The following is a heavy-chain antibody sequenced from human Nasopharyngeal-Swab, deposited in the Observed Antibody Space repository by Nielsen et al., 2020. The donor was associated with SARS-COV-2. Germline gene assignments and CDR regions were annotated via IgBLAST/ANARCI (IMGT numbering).Heavy chain of an antibody. D-gene: IGHD2-15*01. CDR3: ARDEAVVAATQISDAFDI. J-gene: IGHJ3*02. Sequence: WIRQPPGKGLGWVANIKQDGSEKYYVDSVKGRFTISRDNAKNSLYLQMNSLRAEDTAVYYCARDEAVVAATQISDAFDIWGQGTMVTVSS. V-gene: IGHV3-7*01. CDR2: IKQDGSEK.